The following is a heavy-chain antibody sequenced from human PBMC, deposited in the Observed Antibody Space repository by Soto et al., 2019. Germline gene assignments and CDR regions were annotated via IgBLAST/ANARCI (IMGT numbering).Heavy chain of an antibody. V-gene: IGHV1-69*13. CDR3: ARATYGSVLAYYYGMDV. CDR1: GGTFSSYA. D-gene: IGHD3-10*01. CDR2: IIPIFGTA. J-gene: IGHJ6*02. Sequence: ASVKVSCKASGGTFSSYAISWVRQAPGQGLEWMGGIIPIFGTANYAQKFQGRVTITADESTSTAYMELSSLRSDDTAVYYCARATYGSVLAYYYGMDVWGQGTTVTVSS.